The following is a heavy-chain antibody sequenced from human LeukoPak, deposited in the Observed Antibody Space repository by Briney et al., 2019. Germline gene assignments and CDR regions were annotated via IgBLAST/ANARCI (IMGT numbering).Heavy chain of an antibody. Sequence: PSETLSLTCAVYGGSFSGYYWSWIRQPPGKGLEWIGEINHSGSTNYNPSLKSRVTISVDTSKNQFSLKLSSVTAADTAVYYCARLNHIAAAGSGYFDYWGQGTLVTVPS. J-gene: IGHJ4*02. CDR1: GGSFSGYY. CDR2: INHSGST. CDR3: ARLNHIAAAGSGYFDY. D-gene: IGHD6-13*01. V-gene: IGHV4-34*01.